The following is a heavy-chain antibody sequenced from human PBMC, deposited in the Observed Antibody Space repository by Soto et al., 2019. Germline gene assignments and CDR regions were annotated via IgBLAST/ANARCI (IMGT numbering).Heavy chain of an antibody. D-gene: IGHD2-2*01. CDR2: IYYSGST. J-gene: IGHJ6*02. CDR3: ARSPTYCISTSCYPYYYYGMDV. CDR1: GGSISSYY. Sequence: QVQLQESGPGLVKPSETLSLTCTVSGGSISSYYWSWIRQPPGKGLEWIGYIYYSGSTNYNPSLKSRVTISVDPSTNQFSMKMSSVTAADTAVYYCARSPTYCISTSCYPYYYYGMDVWGQGTTVTVSS. V-gene: IGHV4-59*01.